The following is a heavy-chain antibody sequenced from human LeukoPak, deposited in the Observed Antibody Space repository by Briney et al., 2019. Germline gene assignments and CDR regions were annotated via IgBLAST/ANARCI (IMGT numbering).Heavy chain of an antibody. J-gene: IGHJ4*02. CDR2: ISGSSSTR. Sequence: GGSLRLSCAGSGFIFSSHGMNWVRQAPGKGLEWVSYISGSSSTRYYADSVKGRFTISRDNAKNSLYLQMNSLRAEDTAVYYCARDTTSSSRGDYFDYWGQGTPVTVSS. V-gene: IGHV3-48*01. CDR3: ARDTTSSSRGDYFDY. CDR1: GFIFSSHG. D-gene: IGHD6-13*01.